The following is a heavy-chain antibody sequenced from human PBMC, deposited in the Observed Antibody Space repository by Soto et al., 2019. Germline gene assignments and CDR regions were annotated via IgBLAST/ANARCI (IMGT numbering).Heavy chain of an antibody. CDR3: ARESGYGSGSYPTPPDY. J-gene: IGHJ4*02. V-gene: IGHV3-21*01. CDR2: ISSSSSYI. CDR1: GFTFSSYS. Sequence: VQLVESGGGLVKPGGSLRLSCAASGFTFSSYSMNWVRQAPGKGLEWVSSISSSSSYIYYADSVKGRFTISRDNAKNSLYLQMNSLRAEDTAVYYCARESGYGSGSYPTPPDYWGQGTLVTVSS. D-gene: IGHD3-10*01.